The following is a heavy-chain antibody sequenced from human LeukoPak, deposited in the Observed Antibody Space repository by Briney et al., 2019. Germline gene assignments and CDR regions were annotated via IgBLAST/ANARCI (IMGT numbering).Heavy chain of an antibody. D-gene: IGHD4-17*01. CDR1: GFTFDDYA. CDR2: ISGDGGST. CDR3: AKELTTVTGPMPFDY. J-gene: IGHJ4*02. V-gene: IGHV3-43*02. Sequence: GGSLRLSCAASGFTFDDYAMHWVRQAPGKGLEWVSLISGDGGSTYYADSVKGRFTISRDNSKNSLYLQMNSLRTEDTALYYCAKELTTVTGPMPFDYWRQGTLVTVSS.